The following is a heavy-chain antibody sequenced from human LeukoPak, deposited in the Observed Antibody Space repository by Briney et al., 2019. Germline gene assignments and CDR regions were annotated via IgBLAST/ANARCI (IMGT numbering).Heavy chain of an antibody. V-gene: IGHV3-74*01. CDR1: GFXFNSFW. CDR2: INNDGSST. D-gene: IGHD3-9*01. J-gene: IGHJ6*02. CDR3: AREGTVLRYFDWLSPPYYYGMDV. Sequence: GGSLRLSCEASGFXFNSFWMHWVRQAPGKGLVWVSHINNDGSSTSYADSVKGRFTISRDNAKNTLYLQMNSLRAEDTAVYYCAREGTVLRYFDWLSPPYYYGMDVWGQGTTVTVSS.